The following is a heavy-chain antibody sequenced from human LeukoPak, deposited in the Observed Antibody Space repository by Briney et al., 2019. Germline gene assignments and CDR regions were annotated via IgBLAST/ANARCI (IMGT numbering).Heavy chain of an antibody. CDR1: GFTCSSYG. J-gene: IGHJ4*02. Sequence: GSLRLSCAASGFTCSSYGMHWVRQAPGKGLEWVAFIWYDGTNKYYADSVKGRFTISRDNSKNTLYLQMNSLRVEDTAIYYCARSLQTYGGYDLGDYWGQGTLVSVSS. D-gene: IGHD5-12*01. V-gene: IGHV3-33*01. CDR3: ARSLQTYGGYDLGDY. CDR2: IWYDGTNK.